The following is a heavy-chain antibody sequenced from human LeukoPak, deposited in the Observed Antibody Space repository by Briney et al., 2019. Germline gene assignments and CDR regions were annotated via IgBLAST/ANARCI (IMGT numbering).Heavy chain of an antibody. CDR2: IYYSGST. V-gene: IGHV4-59*01. D-gene: IGHD5-12*01. J-gene: IGHJ2*01. Sequence: SETLSLTCTVSGGSISSYYWSWIRQPPGKGLEWIGYIYYSGSTNYNPSLKSRVTISVDTSKNQFSLKLSSVTAADTAVYYCVSRVATDWYFDLWGRGTLVTVSS. CDR1: GGSISSYY. CDR3: VSRVATDWYFDL.